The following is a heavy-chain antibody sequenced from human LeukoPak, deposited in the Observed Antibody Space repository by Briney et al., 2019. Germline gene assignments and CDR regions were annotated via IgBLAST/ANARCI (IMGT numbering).Heavy chain of an antibody. CDR2: ISYDGSNK. CDR1: GFTFSSYA. J-gene: IGHJ4*02. CDR3: ARTSRAYCGGDCPNALGY. V-gene: IGHV3-30*04. D-gene: IGHD2-21*02. Sequence: PGGSLRLSCAASGFTFSSYAMHWVRQAPGKGLEWVAVISYDGSNKYYADSVKGRFTNSRDNSKNTLYLQMNSLRAEDTAVYYCARTSRAYCGGDCPNALGYWGQGTLSPSPQ.